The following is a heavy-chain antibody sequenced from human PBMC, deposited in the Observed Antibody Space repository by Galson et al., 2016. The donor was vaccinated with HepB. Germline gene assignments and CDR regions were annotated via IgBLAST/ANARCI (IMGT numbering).Heavy chain of an antibody. CDR2: ISGSGGST. J-gene: IGHJ3*02. D-gene: IGHD3-22*01. CDR3: ARDQTHYDTSAYYDDLDI. Sequence: SLRLSCAASGFTFSSYAMSWVRQAPGKGLEWVSVISGSGGSTYYADSVKGRFTISRDNSKNTLYLQMNSLRAEDTAVYYCARDQTHYDTSAYYDDLDIWGQGTMVTVSS. CDR1: GFTFSSYA. V-gene: IGHV3-23*01.